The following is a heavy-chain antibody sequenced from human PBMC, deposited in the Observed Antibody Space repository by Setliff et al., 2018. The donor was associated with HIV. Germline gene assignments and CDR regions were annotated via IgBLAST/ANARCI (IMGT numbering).Heavy chain of an antibody. J-gene: IGHJ4*02. CDR3: ARRASKASLDY. CDR2: IDPSDSYT. CDR1: GYSFTTSW. V-gene: IGHV5-10-1*01. Sequence: GESLKISCKGSGYSFTTSWISWVRQMPGKGLEWMGRIDPSDSYTNYSPSFQGHVTISVDRSITTAYVQWRSLKASDTAMYYCARRASKASLDYWGQGTLVTVSS.